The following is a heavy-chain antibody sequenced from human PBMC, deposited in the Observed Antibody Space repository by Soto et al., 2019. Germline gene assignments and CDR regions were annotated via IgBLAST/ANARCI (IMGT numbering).Heavy chain of an antibody. CDR1: GYTFTSYD. CDR3: ARVVGAVDY. V-gene: IGHV1-8*01. J-gene: IGHJ4*02. Sequence: QVQLVQSGAEVKEPGASVKVSCKTSGYTFTSYDINWVRQATGQGLEWMGWMNPNSGNTGSAQKFQGRVTMTRDTSISTAYTELSSLRSEDTAVYYCARVVGAVDYWGQGTLVTVSS. CDR2: MNPNSGNT. D-gene: IGHD4-17*01.